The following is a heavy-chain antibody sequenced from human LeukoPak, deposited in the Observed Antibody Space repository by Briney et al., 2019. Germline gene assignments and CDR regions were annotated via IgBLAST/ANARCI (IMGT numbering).Heavy chain of an antibody. CDR1: GFTVSSNY. Sequence: GGSLRLSCAASGFTVSSNYMSWVRQAPGKGLEWVSVIYSGGTTYYADSVKGRFTISRDNPKNTLHLQVNSLRAGDTAVYYCARGRGSSWYLDDWGQGTLVTVSS. J-gene: IGHJ4*02. CDR2: IYSGGTT. D-gene: IGHD6-13*01. CDR3: ARGRGSSWYLDD. V-gene: IGHV3-53*01.